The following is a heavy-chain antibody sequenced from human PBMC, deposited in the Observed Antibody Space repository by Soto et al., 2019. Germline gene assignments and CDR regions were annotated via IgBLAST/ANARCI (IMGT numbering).Heavy chain of an antibody. D-gene: IGHD6-13*01. V-gene: IGHV1-69*01. CDR3: AKDRRAAWESYFFYAMDV. CDR1: GGVFGSFS. Sequence: QVQLVQSGAEVRKPGSSVKVSCKASGGVFGSFSITWVRQAPGQGLEWIGGISPIYGTANYAQNFQGRVTITADAATSTAYVEVSSLGSEDTAVYYCAKDRRAAWESYFFYAMDVWGQGTTVIVSS. CDR2: ISPIYGTA. J-gene: IGHJ6*02.